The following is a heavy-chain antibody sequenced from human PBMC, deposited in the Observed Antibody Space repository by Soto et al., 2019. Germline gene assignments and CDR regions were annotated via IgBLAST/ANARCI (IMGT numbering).Heavy chain of an antibody. CDR2: IYYSGST. V-gene: IGHV4-59*01. Sequence: SETLSLTCTVSGGSISSYYWSWIRQPPGKGLEWIGYIYYSGSTNYNPSLKSRVTISVDTSKNQFSLKLSSVTAADTAVYYCARKAPDERGSYYSESLGYFDYWGQGTLVTVSS. D-gene: IGHD3-10*01. J-gene: IGHJ4*02. CDR3: ARKAPDERGSYYSESLGYFDY. CDR1: GGSISSYY.